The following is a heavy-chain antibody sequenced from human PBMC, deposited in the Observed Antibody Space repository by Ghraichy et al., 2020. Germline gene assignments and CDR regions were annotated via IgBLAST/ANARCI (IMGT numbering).Heavy chain of an antibody. V-gene: IGHV3-9*01. Sequence: GGSLRLSCAASGFTFDDYAMHWVRQAPGKGLEWVSHISWNSGTIGYADSVKGRFTISRDNAKNSLYLQMNSLRPEDTALYYCAKGSRSCFDYWGQGTQVTVSS. D-gene: IGHD6-13*01. CDR1: GFTFDDYA. CDR3: AKGSRSCFDY. CDR2: ISWNSGTI. J-gene: IGHJ4*02.